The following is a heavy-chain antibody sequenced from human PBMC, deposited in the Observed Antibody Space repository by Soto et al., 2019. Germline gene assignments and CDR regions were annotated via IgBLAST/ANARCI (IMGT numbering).Heavy chain of an antibody. CDR3: TTLSITIFGVVLMDV. V-gene: IGHV3-15*01. CDR1: GFTFKNAG. J-gene: IGHJ6*02. Sequence: GGSLRLSCAASGFTFKNAGMNWVRQAPGKGLEWVGHIKSKTDGGTTDYAAPVKGRFTISRDDSKNTLYLQMNSLKTEDTALYYCTTLSITIFGVVLMDVWGQGTTVTVSS. D-gene: IGHD3-3*01. CDR2: IKSKTDGGTT.